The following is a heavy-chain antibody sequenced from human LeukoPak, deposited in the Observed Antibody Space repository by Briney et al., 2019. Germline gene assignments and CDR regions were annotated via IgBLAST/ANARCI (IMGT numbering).Heavy chain of an antibody. D-gene: IGHD2-2*01. CDR3: ARGYCSGNSCYRDYYYYYMDV. CDR1: VGSIRSYY. V-gene: IGHV4-59*10. J-gene: IGHJ6*03. CDR2: LYPTGSA. Sequence: SETLSLTCTVYVGSIRSYYWSWIRQPAGKGLEWIGRLYPTGSADYNPSLTSRVALSVDTSKNQFSLNLDSVTAADTAVYYCARGYCSGNSCYRDYYYYYMDVWGKGTSVTVSS.